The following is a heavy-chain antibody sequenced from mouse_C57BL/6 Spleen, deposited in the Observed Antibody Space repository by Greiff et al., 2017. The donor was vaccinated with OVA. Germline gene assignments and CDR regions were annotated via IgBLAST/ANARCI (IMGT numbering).Heavy chain of an antibody. CDR3: ASYYYGKMDY. CDR1: GFTFSDYG. V-gene: IGHV5-17*01. D-gene: IGHD1-1*01. J-gene: IGHJ4*01. CDR2: ISSGSSTI. Sequence: EVKLMESGGGLVKPGGSLKLSCAASGFTFSDYGMHWVRQAPEKGLEWVAYISSGSSTIYYADTVKGRFTISRDNAKNTLFLQMTSLRSEDTAMYYCASYYYGKMDYWGQGTSVTVSS.